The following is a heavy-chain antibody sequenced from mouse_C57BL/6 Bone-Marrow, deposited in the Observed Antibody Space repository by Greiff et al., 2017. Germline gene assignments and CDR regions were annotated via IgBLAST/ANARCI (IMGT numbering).Heavy chain of an antibody. J-gene: IGHJ4*01. CDR2: ISNGGGST. Sequence: EVQGVESGGGLVQPGGSLKLSCAASGFTFSDYYMYWVRQTPEKRLEWVAYISNGGGSTYYPDTVKGRFTISRDNAKNTLYRQMSRLKSEDTAMYYCARQDYDYAFYAMDYWGQGTSVTVSS. CDR1: GFTFSDYY. V-gene: IGHV5-12*01. CDR3: ARQDYDYAFYAMDY. D-gene: IGHD2-4*01.